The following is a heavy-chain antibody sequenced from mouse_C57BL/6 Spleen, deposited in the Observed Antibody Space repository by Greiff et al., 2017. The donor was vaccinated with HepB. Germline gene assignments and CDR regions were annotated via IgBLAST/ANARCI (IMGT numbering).Heavy chain of an antibody. J-gene: IGHJ1*03. CDR3: ARDQSYYGSSYGYFDV. CDR2: INYDGSST. D-gene: IGHD1-1*01. Sequence: EVMLVESEGGLVQPGSSMKLSCTASGFTFSDYYMAWVRQVPEKGLEWVANINYDGSSTYYLDSLKSRFIISRDNAKNILYLQMSSLKSEDTATYYCARDQSYYGSSYGYFDVWGTGTTVTVSS. CDR1: GFTFSDYY. V-gene: IGHV5-16*01.